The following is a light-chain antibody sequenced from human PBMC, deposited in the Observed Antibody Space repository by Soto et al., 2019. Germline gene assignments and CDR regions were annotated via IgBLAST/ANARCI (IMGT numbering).Light chain of an antibody. V-gene: IGLV2-11*01. CDR2: AAS. CDR1: NSDVGRYNF. Sequence: QSVLTQPRSVSGSPGQSVTISCTGTNSDVGRYNFVSWYQQLPGKAPKLLISAASQRPSGVPDRFSGSKSGNTASLTISGLQADDEADYFCYSYTASDIWVFGGGTKVTVL. CDR3: YSYTASDIWV. J-gene: IGLJ3*02.